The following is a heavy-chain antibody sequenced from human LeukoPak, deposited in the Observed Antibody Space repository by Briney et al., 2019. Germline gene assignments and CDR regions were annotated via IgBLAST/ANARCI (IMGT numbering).Heavy chain of an antibody. J-gene: IGHJ4*02. Sequence: RGESLKISCKDSGYSFTNYWIGWVRQMPGKSLEWMGIIHSADSNTKYSPSFQGQVTISADKSISTAYLQWSGLKASDTAMYYCAGARHGDYRWDYWGQGTLVTVSS. V-gene: IGHV5-51*01. D-gene: IGHD4-17*01. CDR2: IHSADSNT. CDR1: GYSFTNYW. CDR3: AGARHGDYRWDY.